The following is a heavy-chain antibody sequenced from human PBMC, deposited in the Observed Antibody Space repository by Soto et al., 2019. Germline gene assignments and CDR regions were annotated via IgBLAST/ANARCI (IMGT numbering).Heavy chain of an antibody. V-gene: IGHV5-10-1*01. CDR3: TRLISNRFDT. D-gene: IGHD2-21*01. CDR2: IDTSXSYT. J-gene: IGHJ5*02. CDR1: GYNFAHYW. Sequence: GESLKISCKASGYNFAHYWITWVRQMPGKRLELIGRIDTSXSYTYYIPSFQGHVTLLVDKSISTAYLQWSGLKASDTATYYFTRLISNRFDTWGQGTLVTVSS.